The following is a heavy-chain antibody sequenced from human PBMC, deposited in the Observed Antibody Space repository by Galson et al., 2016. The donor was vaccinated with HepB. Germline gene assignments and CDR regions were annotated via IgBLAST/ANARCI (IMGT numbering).Heavy chain of an antibody. CDR3: VRHFYDDSGYNWFDP. CDR2: IIPVFGTT. J-gene: IGHJ5*02. D-gene: IGHD3-22*01. V-gene: IGHV1-69*13. Sequence: SVKVSCKASGGTFRSDIFAWVRQAPGQGLAWMGEIIPVFGTTNSAPKFQDRVTLTADESTRTVYMELSSLTSEDTAMYYCVRHFYDDSGYNWFDPWGQGTLVTVAS. CDR1: GGTFRSDI.